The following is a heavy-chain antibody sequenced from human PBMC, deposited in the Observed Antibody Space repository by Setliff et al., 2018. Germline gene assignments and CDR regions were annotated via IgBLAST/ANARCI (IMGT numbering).Heavy chain of an antibody. CDR3: ARLVRYCTTTSCQRLSGDEY. CDR2: INNYNMNT. CDR1: GYTFTNYG. V-gene: IGHV1-18*01. D-gene: IGHD2-2*01. J-gene: IGHJ4*02. Sequence: ASVKVSCKASGYTFTNYGINWVRQAPGQGLEWMGWINNYNMNTNYPQKFLGRVTMTTDTSTSTAYMELRSLRPDDTAVYYCARLVRYCTTTSCQRLSGDEYWGQGTLVTVSS.